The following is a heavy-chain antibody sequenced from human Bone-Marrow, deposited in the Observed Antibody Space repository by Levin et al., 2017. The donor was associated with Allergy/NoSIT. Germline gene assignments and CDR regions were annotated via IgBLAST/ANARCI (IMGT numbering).Heavy chain of an antibody. CDR1: GYTFINYD. CDR2: MNPNGTQT. CDR3: VRGAQIDVVFTWIRDFQNGLDV. V-gene: IGHV1-8*01. J-gene: IGHJ6*02. Sequence: VASVKVSCKASGYTFINYDINWVRQASGQGLEWMGWMNPNGTQTGYARKFQGRVTMTTNTSISTAYMELSSLTSEDTAVYYCVRGAQIDVVFTWIRDFQNGLDVWGQGTTVTVSS. D-gene: IGHD3-22*01.